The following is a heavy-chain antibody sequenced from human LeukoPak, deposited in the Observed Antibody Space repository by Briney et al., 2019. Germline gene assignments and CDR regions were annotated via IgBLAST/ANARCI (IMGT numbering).Heavy chain of an antibody. J-gene: IGHJ4*02. D-gene: IGHD6-13*01. CDR2: ISSSSNYI. CDR3: ARGGYSSSWYWVF. V-gene: IGHV3-21*01. CDR1: AFTFSSYS. Sequence: GGSLRLSCAASAFTFSSYSMNWVRQAPGKGLEWVSSISSSSNYIYYADSVKGRFTISRDNTKNSMYLQMNSLRDDDSAVYYCARGGYSSSWYWVFWGQGTLVTVSS.